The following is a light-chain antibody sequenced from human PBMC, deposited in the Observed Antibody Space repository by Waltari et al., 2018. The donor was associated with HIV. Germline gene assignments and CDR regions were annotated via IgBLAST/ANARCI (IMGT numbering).Light chain of an antibody. Sequence: QSALTQPPSASGSPGQSVTISCTGTSSDIGGYNSVSWYHQHPGKAPKLMILEVNRRPAGVPDRFSGSKSGDTASLTVSGLQAEDESVYYCSSYAGSNSLVFGGGTKLTVL. V-gene: IGLV2-8*01. J-gene: IGLJ2*01. CDR2: EVN. CDR3: SSYAGSNSLV. CDR1: SSDIGGYNS.